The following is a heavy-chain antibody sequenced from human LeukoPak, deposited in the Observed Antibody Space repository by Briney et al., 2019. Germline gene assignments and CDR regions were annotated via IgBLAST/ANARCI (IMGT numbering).Heavy chain of an antibody. CDR3: ARGVAATY. Sequence: GESLKTSCKASGYNFTIYWIGWVRQMPGKGLEWMGVIYPGDSHTRYSPSFQGHVTISADKSIGTAYLQWSSLRASDTAMYYCARGVAATYWGQGTLVTVSS. CDR1: GYNFTIYW. V-gene: IGHV5-51*01. J-gene: IGHJ4*02. CDR2: IYPGDSHT. D-gene: IGHD2-15*01.